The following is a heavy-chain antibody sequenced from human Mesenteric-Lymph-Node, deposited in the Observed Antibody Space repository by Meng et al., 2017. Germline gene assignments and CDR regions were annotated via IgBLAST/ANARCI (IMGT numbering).Heavy chain of an antibody. CDR1: GCTFSRYA. CDR3: ARVGQGSY. Sequence: QVQLAQAGVEVKKPVSSVTVPCKASGCTFSRYAISWVRQAPGQGLEWMGGIIPIFGTANHAQKFQGRVTITADESTSTADMELSSLRSEDTAVYYCARVGQGSYWGQGTLVTVSS. V-gene: IGHV1-69*01. D-gene: IGHD3-10*01. J-gene: IGHJ4*02. CDR2: IIPIFGTA.